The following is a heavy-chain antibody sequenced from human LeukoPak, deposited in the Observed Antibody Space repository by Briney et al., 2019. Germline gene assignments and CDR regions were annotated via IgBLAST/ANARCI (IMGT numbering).Heavy chain of an antibody. CDR3: ARVAVAGTSFDC. V-gene: IGHV4-39*01. Sequence: SETLSLTCTVSAGSISSSDYYWGWIRQPPGKGLEWIGSIFYSGNTYYNPSLKSRITISVDTSKNQFSLKLCSVTAADTAVYYCARVAVAGTSFDCWGQGTLVTVSS. CDR1: AGSISSSDYY. CDR2: IFYSGNT. J-gene: IGHJ4*02. D-gene: IGHD6-19*01.